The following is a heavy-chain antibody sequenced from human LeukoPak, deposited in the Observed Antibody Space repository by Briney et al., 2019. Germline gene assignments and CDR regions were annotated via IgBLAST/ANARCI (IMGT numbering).Heavy chain of an antibody. J-gene: IGHJ4*02. V-gene: IGHV3-30*02. D-gene: IGHD6-19*01. CDR3: ARTLDSAWGELGY. Sequence: PGGALRLSCAGSGFSFSSYGMHWVRQAPGRGLEWVAFIRSDGSNKYYADSVKGRFTISRDNSKNTLYLQLNSLRAEATAAYYCARTLDSAWGELGYWGQGTLVTVSS. CDR2: IRSDGSNK. CDR1: GFSFSSYG.